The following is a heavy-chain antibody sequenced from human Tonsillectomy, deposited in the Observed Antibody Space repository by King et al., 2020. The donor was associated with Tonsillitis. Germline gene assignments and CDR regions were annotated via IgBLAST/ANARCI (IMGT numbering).Heavy chain of an antibody. Sequence: VQLVESGAEVKKPGESLKISCKGSGYRFTNYWIGWVRQIPGKGLEWMGIIYPGDSDTRYSPSFQGQVTISADKSISATYQQWSSLKASDTAMYYCASRPDGFDIWGQGTMVTVSS. CDR1: GYRFTNYW. CDR3: ASRPDGFDI. V-gene: IGHV5-51*01. CDR2: IYPGDSDT. J-gene: IGHJ3*02.